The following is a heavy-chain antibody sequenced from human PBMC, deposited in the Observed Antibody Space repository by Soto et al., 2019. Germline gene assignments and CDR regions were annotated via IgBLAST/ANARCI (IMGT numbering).Heavy chain of an antibody. V-gene: IGHV4-4*07. D-gene: IGHD2-2*01. J-gene: IGHJ4*02. CDR3: ARERVVVVPAAPLSYYFDX. Sequence: SETLSLTCTVSGGSISSYYWSWIRQPAGKGLEWIGRIYTSGSTNYNPSLKSRVTMSVDTSKNQFSLKLSSVTAADTAVYYCARERVVVVPAAPLSYYFDXWGQGTLVTVSX. CDR2: IYTSGST. CDR1: GGSISSYY.